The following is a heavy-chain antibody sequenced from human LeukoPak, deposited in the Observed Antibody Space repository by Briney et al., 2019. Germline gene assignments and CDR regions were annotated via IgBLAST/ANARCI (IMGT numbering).Heavy chain of an antibody. D-gene: IGHD6-13*01. V-gene: IGHV3-74*01. CDR3: ARGTPITAGIDY. Sequence: PGGSLRLSCAASGFAFNNYWMFWVRQAPGKGLVWISQTNIDGASTTYGDPAKGRFTASRDNAKSILYLQLNSLGVEDTAVYYCARGTPITAGIDYWGQGTLVTVSS. CDR2: TNIDGAST. CDR1: GFAFNNYW. J-gene: IGHJ4*02.